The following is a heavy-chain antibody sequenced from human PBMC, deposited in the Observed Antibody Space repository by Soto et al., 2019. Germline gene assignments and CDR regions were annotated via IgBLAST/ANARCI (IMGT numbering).Heavy chain of an antibody. CDR1: GFTFSSYA. Sequence: HPGGSLRLSCAASGFTFSSYAMHWVRQAPGKGLEYVSAISSNGGSTYYADSVKGRFTISRDNSKNTLYLQMGSLRAEDMAVYYCARGGYDSYYFDYWGQGTLVTVPQ. J-gene: IGHJ4*02. CDR3: ARGGYDSYYFDY. CDR2: ISSNGGST. V-gene: IGHV3-64*02. D-gene: IGHD5-12*01.